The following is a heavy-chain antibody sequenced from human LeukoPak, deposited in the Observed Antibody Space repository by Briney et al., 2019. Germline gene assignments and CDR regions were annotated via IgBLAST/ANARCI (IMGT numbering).Heavy chain of an antibody. Sequence: GGSLRLSCAASGFTFSDYYMSWIRQAPGKGLEWVSCISSSGSTIYYADSVKGRFTISRDNAKNSLYLQMNSLRAEDTAVYYCARGYCSGGSCYRAFLDWGQGTLVTVSS. V-gene: IGHV3-11*01. D-gene: IGHD2-15*01. CDR1: GFTFSDYY. J-gene: IGHJ4*02. CDR3: ARGYCSGGSCYRAFLD. CDR2: ISSSGSTI.